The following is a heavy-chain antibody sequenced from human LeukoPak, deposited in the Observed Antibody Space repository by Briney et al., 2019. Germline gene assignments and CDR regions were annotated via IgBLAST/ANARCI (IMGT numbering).Heavy chain of an antibody. CDR2: INHSGST. D-gene: IGHD3-22*01. CDR3: ARRSVVVNKNWFDP. V-gene: IGHV4-34*01. CDR1: GGSFSGYY. Sequence: PSETLSLTCAVYGGSFSGYYWSWIRQPPGKGLEWIGEINHSGSTNYNPSLKSRVTISVDTSKNQFSLKLSSVTAADTAVYYCARRSVVVNKNWFDPWGQGTLVTVSS. J-gene: IGHJ5*02.